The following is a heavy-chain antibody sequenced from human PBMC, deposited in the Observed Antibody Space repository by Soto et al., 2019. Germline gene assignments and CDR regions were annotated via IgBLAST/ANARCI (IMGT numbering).Heavy chain of an antibody. CDR3: ARAHGSYYDY. J-gene: IGHJ4*02. D-gene: IGHD1-26*01. CDR2: ISYSGST. V-gene: IGHV4-59*01. CDR1: GGSLSSFY. Sequence: PSETLSLTCTVSGGSLSSFYWSWIRQPPGKGLEWIGHISYSGSTNYNPSLKSRVTITVDTSKNQVSLKLSSVTVADTAVYYCARAHGSYYDYWGQGTPVTVSS.